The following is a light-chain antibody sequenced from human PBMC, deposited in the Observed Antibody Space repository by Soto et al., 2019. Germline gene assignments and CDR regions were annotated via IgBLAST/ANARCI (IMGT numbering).Light chain of an antibody. CDR1: QSVSSD. J-gene: IGKJ3*01. CDR2: GVS. V-gene: IGKV3-15*01. CDR3: QQYHDWPPIT. Sequence: EIVMTQSPDTLSVSPGEGVTLSCRASQSVSSDLAWYQQKPGQSPRLLMYGVSTRATNGPARFSGGGSGTEFTLTISSLQSEDVSIYYCQQYHDWPPITFGPGTKVEIK.